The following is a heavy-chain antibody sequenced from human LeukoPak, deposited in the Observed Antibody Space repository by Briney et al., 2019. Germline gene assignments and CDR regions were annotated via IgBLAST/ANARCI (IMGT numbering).Heavy chain of an antibody. D-gene: IGHD6-13*01. J-gene: IGHJ6*02. CDR3: ARGDSSSWYVGYHILDV. Sequence: KPGGSLRLSCEASGFRFSDYYMTWIRQAPGVGLEWIPYIVSSGDTTYYADSVKGRFTISRDNAKNSLYLQMNSLRAEDTAVYFCARGDSSSWYVGYHILDVWGQGTTVTVS. V-gene: IGHV3-11*01. CDR1: GFRFSDYY. CDR2: IVSSGDTT.